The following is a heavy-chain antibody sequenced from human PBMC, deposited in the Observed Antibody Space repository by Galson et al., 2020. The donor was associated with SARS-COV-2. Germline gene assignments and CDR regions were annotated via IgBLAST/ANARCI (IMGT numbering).Heavy chain of an antibody. CDR2: IWYDGSKK. J-gene: IGHJ6*03. D-gene: IGHD2-2*01. Sequence: GGSLRLSCAASGFTFSSYAMSWVRQAPGKGLEWVTLIWYDGSKKYYADSVEGRFSISRDNSKNTLYLQMNSLRAEDTAVYYCVKNRDYSDGSSRGYMDVWGKGTTVTVS. V-gene: IGHV3-33*03. CDR3: VKNRDYSDGSSRGYMDV. CDR1: GFTFSSYA.